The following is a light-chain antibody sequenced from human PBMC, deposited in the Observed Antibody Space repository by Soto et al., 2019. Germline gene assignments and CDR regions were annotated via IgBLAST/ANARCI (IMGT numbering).Light chain of an antibody. J-gene: IGKJ1*01. CDR2: RAS. Sequence: DIQFTQSPSFLSASVGDRVTITCRASQDILSYLVWYQQRPGTAPKVLISRASRLQAGVPSRVSGSGSGTEFTLTITRLPPEDFASYYCQHHNTYPWTFGQGTKVEI. CDR3: QHHNTYPWT. V-gene: IGKV1-9*01. CDR1: QDILSY.